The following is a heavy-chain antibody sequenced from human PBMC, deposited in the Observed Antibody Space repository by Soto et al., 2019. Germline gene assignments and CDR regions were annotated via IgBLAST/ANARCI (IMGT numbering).Heavy chain of an antibody. D-gene: IGHD2-15*01. Sequence: GASVKVSCKTSGYIFTAYSMHWVRQAPGQGLEWMGVVNPSGGSAHYAQSFEGRVTLTRDTSTGTFYMELSSLRSEDTAVYYCAREENCRGGTCYSEYFHHWGQGTLVTVS. V-gene: IGHV1-46*01. J-gene: IGHJ1*01. CDR2: VNPSGGSA. CDR3: AREENCRGGTCYSEYFHH. CDR1: GYIFTAYS.